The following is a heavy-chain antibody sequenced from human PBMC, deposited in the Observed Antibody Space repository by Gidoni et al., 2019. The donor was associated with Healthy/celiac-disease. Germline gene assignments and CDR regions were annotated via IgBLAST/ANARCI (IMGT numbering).Heavy chain of an antibody. CDR2: MNPNSGNT. CDR1: GYTFTSYD. Sequence: QVQLVQSRAEVKKPGASVKVSCKASGYTFTSYDINWVRQATGQGLEWMGWMNPNSGNTGYAQKVQGRVTMTRNTSISTAYMELSSLRSEDTAVYYCARGQLSRSVGATTGVDYWGQGTLVTVSS. V-gene: IGHV1-8*01. D-gene: IGHD1-26*01. CDR3: ARGQLSRSVGATTGVDY. J-gene: IGHJ4*02.